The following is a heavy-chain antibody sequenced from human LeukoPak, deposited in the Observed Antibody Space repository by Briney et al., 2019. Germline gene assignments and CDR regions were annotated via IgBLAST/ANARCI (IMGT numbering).Heavy chain of an antibody. CDR3: ARDKDCSGGSCYSFDY. V-gene: IGHV1-46*01. Sequence: ASVKVSCKASGYTFTSYYMHWVRQAPGQGLEWMGIINPSGGSTSYAQKFQGRVTMTRDTSTSTVYMEPSSLRSEDTAVYYCARDKDCSGGSCYSFDYWGQGTLVTVSS. CDR2: INPSGGST. J-gene: IGHJ4*02. D-gene: IGHD2-15*01. CDR1: GYTFTSYY.